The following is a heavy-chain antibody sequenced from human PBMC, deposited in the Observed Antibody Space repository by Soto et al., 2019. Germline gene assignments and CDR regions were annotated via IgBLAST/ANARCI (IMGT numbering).Heavy chain of an antibody. V-gene: IGHV4-4*02. CDR3: SSMIPGYSSSWYHGWFDP. D-gene: IGHD6-13*01. Sequence: SETLSLTCAVSGVSISSSNWWSWVRQPPGKGLEWIGEIYHSGSTNYNPSLKSRVTISVDKSKDQFSLKLSSVTAADTAVYYCSSMIPGYSSSWYHGWFDPWGQGTLVTVSS. CDR1: GVSISSSNW. J-gene: IGHJ5*02. CDR2: IYHSGST.